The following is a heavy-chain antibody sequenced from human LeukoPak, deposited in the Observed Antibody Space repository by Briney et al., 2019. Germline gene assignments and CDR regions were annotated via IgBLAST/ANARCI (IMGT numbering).Heavy chain of an antibody. CDR1: GYTFSDHY. Sequence: ASVKVSCKASGYTFSDHYIHWVRQAPGQGLEWIGWINPHTGGTNFAQRFQDGVTMTRDTSISTAYLEVTSLRSDDTAVFYCARGNGAHGTDDNKFDPWGQGTLVTVSS. CDR2: INPHTGGT. J-gene: IGHJ5*02. V-gene: IGHV1-2*02. CDR3: ARGNGAHGTDDNKFDP. D-gene: IGHD6-13*01.